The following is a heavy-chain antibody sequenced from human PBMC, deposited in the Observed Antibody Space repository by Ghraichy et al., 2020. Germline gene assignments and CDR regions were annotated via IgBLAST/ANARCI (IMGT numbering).Heavy chain of an antibody. Sequence: SQTLSLNCTVSGDSISNYYWSWIRQPPGKGLEWIGCIYYSGSTKYNPSLQSRVTISVDTSKNQFSLKLSSVTAADTAVYYCARGGTSSAIPGDYYYYGMDVWAQGTTVTVSS. CDR3: ARGGTSSAIPGDYYYYGMDV. V-gene: IGHV4-59*01. CDR1: GDSISNYY. J-gene: IGHJ6*02. CDR2: IYYSGST. D-gene: IGHD2-2*01.